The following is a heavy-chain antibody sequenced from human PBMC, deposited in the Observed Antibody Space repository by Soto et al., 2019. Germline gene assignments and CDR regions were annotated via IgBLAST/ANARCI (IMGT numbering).Heavy chain of an antibody. J-gene: IGHJ6*02. CDR1: GDSVSSNSAA. D-gene: IGHD6-13*01. Sequence: AQTLSLTCAISGDSVSSNSAAWNWIRQSPSRGLEWLGRTYYRSKWYNDYAVSVKSRITINPDTSKNQFSLQLNSVTPEDTAVYYCARGVAAAGTGYYYGMDVWGQGTTVNVS. CDR3: ARGVAAAGTGYYYGMDV. V-gene: IGHV6-1*01. CDR2: TYYRSKWYN.